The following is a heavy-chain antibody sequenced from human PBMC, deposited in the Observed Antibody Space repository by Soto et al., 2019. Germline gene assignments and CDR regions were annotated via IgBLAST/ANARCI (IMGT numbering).Heavy chain of an antibody. CDR2: IRNNADGGTA. D-gene: IGHD3-16*01. Sequence: GGSLIHSCAASGFPFSDAWMTWVRPAPGKGLQWIGRIRNNADGGTADLAAPVRGRFSISRDDSKDTLYLHMNSLEIHDTAVYFCSTALRRDSALGAYWGQGTLVNVSS. CDR3: STALRRDSALGAY. V-gene: IGHV3-15*05. CDR1: GFPFSDAW. J-gene: IGHJ4*02.